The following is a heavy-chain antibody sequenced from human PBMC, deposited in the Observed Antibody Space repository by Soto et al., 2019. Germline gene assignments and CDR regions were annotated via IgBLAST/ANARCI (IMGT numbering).Heavy chain of an antibody. CDR1: GFTFSTYA. CDR3: AKIGDSSSVSLPLVFLDH. V-gene: IGHV3-23*01. Sequence: EVQLLESGGGLVQPGGSLRLSCAASGFTFSTYAMNWVRQSPGKGLEWVSAIPGSSTSTYYAGSVKGRFTISRDNTKNTLYLQVNSLRVQDTAVYYCAKIGDSSSVSLPLVFLDHWDQGALVTVSS. J-gene: IGHJ4*02. D-gene: IGHD6-6*01. CDR2: IPGSSTST.